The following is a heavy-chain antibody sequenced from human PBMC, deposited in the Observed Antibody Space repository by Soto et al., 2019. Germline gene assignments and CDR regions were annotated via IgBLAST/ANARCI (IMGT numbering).Heavy chain of an antibody. D-gene: IGHD3-22*01. CDR3: ARGFVVVIISDAFDI. J-gene: IGHJ3*02. CDR1: GGSFSGYY. Sequence: PSETLSLTCAVYGGSFSGYYWSWIRQPPGKGLEWIGEINHSGSTNYNPSLKSRVTISVDTSKNQFSLKLSSVTAADTAVYYCARGFVVVIISDAFDIWGKGTMVTVSS. V-gene: IGHV4-34*01. CDR2: INHSGST.